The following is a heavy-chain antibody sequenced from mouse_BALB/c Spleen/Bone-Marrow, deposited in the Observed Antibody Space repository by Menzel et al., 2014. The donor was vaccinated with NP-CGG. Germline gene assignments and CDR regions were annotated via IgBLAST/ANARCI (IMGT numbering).Heavy chain of an antibody. CDR2: ISSGGSYT. J-gene: IGHJ4*01. CDR1: GFTFSSYT. Sequence: EVQRVESGGGLVKPGGSLKLSCAASGFTFSSYTMSWVRQTPEKRLEWVATISSGGSYTYYPDSVKGRFTISRDNAKNTLYLQMSRLKSEGTAMYYCTRGDRYEGHYYAMDYWGQGTSVTVSS. CDR3: TRGDRYEGHYYAMDY. V-gene: IGHV5-6-4*01. D-gene: IGHD2-14*01.